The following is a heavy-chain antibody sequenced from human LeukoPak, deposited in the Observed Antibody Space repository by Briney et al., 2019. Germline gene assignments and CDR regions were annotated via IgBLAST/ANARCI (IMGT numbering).Heavy chain of an antibody. D-gene: IGHD4-17*01. CDR3: TTDLGDYGDYIRC. CDR2: IKSDGGTT. Sequence: GGPLRLSCAASGFTFTTYWMSWVRRAPGKGLEWIGRIKSDGGTTDYAAPVKGRFTISRDDSKNTLSLQMNSLKAEDTAVYYCTTDLGDYGDYIRCWGQGTLVTVSS. CDR1: GFTFTTYW. J-gene: IGHJ4*02. V-gene: IGHV3-15*01.